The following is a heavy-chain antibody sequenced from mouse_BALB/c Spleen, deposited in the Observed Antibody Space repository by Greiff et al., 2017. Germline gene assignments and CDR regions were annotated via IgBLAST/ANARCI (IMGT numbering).Heavy chain of an antibody. J-gene: IGHJ4*01. Sequence: VKVVESGPGLVAPSQSLSITCTVSGFSLTDYGVSWIRQPPGKGLEWLGVIWGGGSTYYNSALKSRLSISKDNFKSQVFLKMNSLQTDDTAMYYCAKPLYGNYYAMDYWGQGTSVTVSS. D-gene: IGHD2-10*02. CDR3: AKPLYGNYYAMDY. V-gene: IGHV2-6-5*01. CDR2: IWGGGST. CDR1: GFSLTDYG.